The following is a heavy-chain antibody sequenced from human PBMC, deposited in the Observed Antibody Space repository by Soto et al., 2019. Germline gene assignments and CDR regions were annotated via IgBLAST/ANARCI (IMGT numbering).Heavy chain of an antibody. Sequence: QVQLVESGGGLVKPGGSLRLSCAVSGFTFSDYYMTWIRQAPGKGLEWVSYISSSTSQKNYADSVKGRFTISRDNAKNSLFLQMNSPRAEDTAVYYCARGRGAAADYFDFWGQGTMVTVSS. D-gene: IGHD6-13*01. V-gene: IGHV3-11*05. J-gene: IGHJ4*02. CDR1: GFTFSDYY. CDR2: ISSSTSQK. CDR3: ARGRGAAADYFDF.